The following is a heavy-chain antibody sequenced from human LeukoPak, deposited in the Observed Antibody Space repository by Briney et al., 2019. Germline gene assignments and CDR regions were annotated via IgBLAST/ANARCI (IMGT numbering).Heavy chain of an antibody. V-gene: IGHV3-30*03. CDR3: ARGGTIAAAATDY. Sequence: GGSLRLSCAASGFTFSNYWMSWVRQAPGKGLEWVAVISYDGSNKYYADSVKGRFTISRDNSKNTLYLQMNSLRAEDTAVYYCARGGTIAAAATDYWGQGTLVTVSS. CDR2: ISYDGSNK. D-gene: IGHD6-13*01. CDR1: GFTFSNYW. J-gene: IGHJ4*02.